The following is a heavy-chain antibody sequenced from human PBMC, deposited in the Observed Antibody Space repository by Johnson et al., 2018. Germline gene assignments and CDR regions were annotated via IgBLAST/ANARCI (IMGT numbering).Heavy chain of an antibody. J-gene: IGHJ1*01. CDR2: RSWNSGSI. D-gene: IGHD2-15*01. Sequence: VQLVQSGGGLVQPGRSLRLSCAASGFTFDDYAMHWVRQAPGKGLEWVSGRSWNSGSIGHADSVKGRFTISRDNAKNSLYLQMRTLRAEDTAVYYCANRRSSPDYFQHWGQGTLVTVSS. CDR1: GFTFDDYA. CDR3: ANRRSSPDYFQH. V-gene: IGHV3-9*01.